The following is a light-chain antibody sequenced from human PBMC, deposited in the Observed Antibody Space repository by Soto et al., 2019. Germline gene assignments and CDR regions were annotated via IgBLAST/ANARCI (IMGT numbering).Light chain of an antibody. Sequence: EIVLTQSPPTLSLSPGERATLSCRASQFIPIHLAWYQQKPGQPPRLLIYDAFNRAAGIPARFSGGGSGTDFTLTISRLEPEDFAVYYCQHFVNSLTWTFGQGTKVDIK. V-gene: IGKV3-11*01. CDR3: QHFVNSLTWT. J-gene: IGKJ1*01. CDR2: DAF. CDR1: QFIPIH.